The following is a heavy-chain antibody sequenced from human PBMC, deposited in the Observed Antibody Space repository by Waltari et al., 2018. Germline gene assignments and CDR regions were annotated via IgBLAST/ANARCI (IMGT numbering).Heavy chain of an antibody. Sequence: QVQLQESGPSLLKPSETLSLICTVSGGSISGFYWSWVRQPPGKGLDWIGYIYYTGRTNFSPSCKSRVTMSVDTSKNQFSLKLSSVTAADTAFYYCSRGGGGDWEWFDPWGQGTLVTVSS. CDR1: GGSISGFY. D-gene: IGHD2-21*02. CDR3: SRGGGGDWEWFDP. J-gene: IGHJ5*02. V-gene: IGHV4-59*01. CDR2: IYYTGRT.